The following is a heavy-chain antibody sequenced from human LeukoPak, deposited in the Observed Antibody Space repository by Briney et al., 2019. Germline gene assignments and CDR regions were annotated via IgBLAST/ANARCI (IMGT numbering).Heavy chain of an antibody. V-gene: IGHV4-39*07. CDR2: IYYSGST. J-gene: IGHJ4*02. Sequence: PSETLSLTCTVSGGSISSGDYYWGWIRQPPGKGLEWIGSIYYSGSTYYNPSLKSQVTISVDTSKNQFSLKLSSVTAADTAVYYCARFGGEIRRQGSSWDPIDYWGQGTLVTVSS. D-gene: IGHD6-13*01. CDR1: GGSISSGDYY. CDR3: ARFGGEIRRQGSSWDPIDY.